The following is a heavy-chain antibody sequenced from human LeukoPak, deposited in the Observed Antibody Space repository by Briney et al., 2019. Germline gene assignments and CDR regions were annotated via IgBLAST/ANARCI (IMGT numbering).Heavy chain of an antibody. Sequence: SGTLSLTSAVSGGSISSSNWWSWGRQRPGKGLEWIGEIYHSGSTNYNPSLKSRVTISVDKSKNQFSLKLSSVTAADTAVYYCARKGNPPYFDYWGQGTLVTVSS. CDR2: IYHSGST. CDR3: ARKGNPPYFDY. V-gene: IGHV4-4*02. CDR1: GGSISSSNW. J-gene: IGHJ4*02.